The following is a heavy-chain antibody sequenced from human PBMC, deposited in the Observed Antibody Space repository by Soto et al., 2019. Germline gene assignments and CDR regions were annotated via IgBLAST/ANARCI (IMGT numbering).Heavy chain of an antibody. Sequence: QLQLQESGPGLVKPSETLSLTCTVSGGSISSSSYCWGWIRQPPGKGLEWLGRIYYSGSTYYNPSLKSRVTISVDTSKNQFSLKLSSVTAADTAVYYCARRRYSSSSPDYHDGIDVWGQGTTVTVSS. CDR2: IYYSGST. D-gene: IGHD6-6*01. CDR1: GGSISSSSYC. V-gene: IGHV4-39*01. J-gene: IGHJ6*02. CDR3: ARRRYSSSSPDYHDGIDV.